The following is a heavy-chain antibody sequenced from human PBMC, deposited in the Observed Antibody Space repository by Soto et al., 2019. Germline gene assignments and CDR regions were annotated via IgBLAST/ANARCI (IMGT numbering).Heavy chain of an antibody. CDR3: AGVTWFRGMDV. CDR2: TYFRSKWNN. V-gene: IGHV6-1*01. CDR1: GDSVSSNSAA. Sequence: SQTLSLTCAISGDSVSSNSAAWNWTRQSPSRGLEWLGRTYFRSKWNNDYAVSVKSRISINPDTSKNQFSLQLYSVTPEDTAVYYCAGVTWFRGMDVWGQGTPVTVSS. J-gene: IGHJ6*02. D-gene: IGHD3-10*01.